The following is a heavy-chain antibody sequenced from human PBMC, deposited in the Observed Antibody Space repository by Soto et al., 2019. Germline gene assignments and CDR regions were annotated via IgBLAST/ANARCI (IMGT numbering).Heavy chain of an antibody. CDR2: IYSGGST. D-gene: IGHD1-26*01. J-gene: IGHJ3*02. CDR1: GFTVSSNY. CDR3: AREGWEPQGGDAFDI. V-gene: IGHV3-66*01. Sequence: EVQLVESGGGLVQPGGSLRLSCAASGFTVSSNYMSWVRQAPGKGLEWVSVIYSGGSTYYADSVKGRFTISRDNSKNTLYLQMNSLRAEDTAVYYCAREGWEPQGGDAFDIWGQGTMVTVSS.